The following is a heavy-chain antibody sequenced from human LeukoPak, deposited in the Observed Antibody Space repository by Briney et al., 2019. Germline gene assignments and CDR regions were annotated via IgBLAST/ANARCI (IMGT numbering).Heavy chain of an antibody. Sequence: GMSLRLSCAASGFPFSSYGMHWVRQAPGKGLEWVAAISNDGNNKFYADSVKGRFTMSRDNPKNTMNLQMNSLRAEDTAVYYCAKRGSSSGRSYYFDYWGQGTLVAVSS. D-gene: IGHD2-2*01. CDR1: GFPFSSYG. V-gene: IGHV3-30*18. J-gene: IGHJ4*02. CDR2: ISNDGNNK. CDR3: AKRGSSSGRSYYFDY.